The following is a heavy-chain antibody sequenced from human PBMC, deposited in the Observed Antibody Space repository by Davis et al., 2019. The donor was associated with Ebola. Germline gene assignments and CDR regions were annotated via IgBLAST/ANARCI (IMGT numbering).Heavy chain of an antibody. CDR3: ARDLLGYCSGGSCYSGLSFDP. CDR2: ISAYNGNT. V-gene: IGHV1-18*01. Sequence: GESLKISCAASGYTFTSYAMHWVRQAPGQRLEWMGWISAYNGNTNYAQKLQGRVTMTTDTSTSTAYMELRSLRSDDTAVYYCARDLLGYCSGGSCYSGLSFDPWGQGTLVTVSS. CDR1: GYTFTSYA. D-gene: IGHD2-15*01. J-gene: IGHJ5*02.